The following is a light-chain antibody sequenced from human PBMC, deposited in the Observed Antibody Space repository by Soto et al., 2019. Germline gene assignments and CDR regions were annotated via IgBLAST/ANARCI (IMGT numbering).Light chain of an antibody. Sequence: EIVMTQSPATLSVSPGERVTLSCRASQSVFSSLAWYQQKPGQAPRLLIYGAATRATGIPARLSGSGSVTAFTLTISSLQSEDFAVYYCQQYHSWPAFGRGTKVEIK. CDR1: QSVFSS. V-gene: IGKV3-15*01. CDR2: GAA. J-gene: IGKJ4*02. CDR3: QQYHSWPA.